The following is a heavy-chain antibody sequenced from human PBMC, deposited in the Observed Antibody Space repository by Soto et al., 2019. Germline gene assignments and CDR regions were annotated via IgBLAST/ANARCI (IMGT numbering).Heavy chain of an antibody. Sequence: GGSLRLSCAASGFTFSNFWMHWVRQVPGKGLEWVSRINNDGSITNYADSVKGRFTISRDNAKNTLYLQMSSLRAADTAMYYCTSTSWFDYWGQGALVTVSS. CDR2: INNDGSIT. D-gene: IGHD2-2*01. J-gene: IGHJ4*02. V-gene: IGHV3-74*01. CDR1: GFTFSNFW. CDR3: TSTSWFDY.